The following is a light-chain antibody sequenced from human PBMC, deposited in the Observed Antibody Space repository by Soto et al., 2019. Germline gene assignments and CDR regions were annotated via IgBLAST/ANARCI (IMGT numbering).Light chain of an antibody. CDR3: QQRSNWPPT. CDR2: DAS. J-gene: IGKJ2*01. CDR1: QSVSSY. V-gene: IGKV3-11*01. Sequence: EIVLTQSPATLSLSPGESATLSCRASQSVSSYFAWYQQTPGQAPRLLIYDASNRATDIPARFSGGGSGTDFTLTISSLEPEAFAVYYCQQRSNWPPTFGQGTKLEVK.